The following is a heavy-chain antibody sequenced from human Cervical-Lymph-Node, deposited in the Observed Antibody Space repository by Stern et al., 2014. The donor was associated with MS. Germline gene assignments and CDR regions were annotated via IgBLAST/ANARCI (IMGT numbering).Heavy chain of an antibody. J-gene: IGHJ6*02. CDR1: GFTFSSYG. CDR2: TSYDGSDK. CDR3: AKDFDIYYYYGMDV. D-gene: IGHD2-15*01. Sequence: MQLVQYGGGAVQSGRSLRLSCAASGFTFSSYGMHWVRQAPGKGLEWVAVTSYDGSDKYYADSVKGRFTISRDNSKNTLYLQMNSLRAEDTAVYYCAKDFDIYYYYGMDVWGQGTTVTVSS. V-gene: IGHV3-30*18.